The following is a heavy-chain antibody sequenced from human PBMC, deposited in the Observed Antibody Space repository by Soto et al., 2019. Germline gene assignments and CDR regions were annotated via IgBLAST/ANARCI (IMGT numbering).Heavy chain of an antibody. J-gene: IGHJ5*02. Sequence: EVQLVESGGGLVKPGGSLRLSCAASGFTFSNAWMSWVRQAPGKGLEWVGRIKRKIDGGTTDFAAPVKCRFTISRDDSKSTLYLQMSSLKTEDTAVYYCYRVDSGSWGQGTLVTVSS. CDR1: GFTFSNAW. CDR3: YRVDSGS. CDR2: IKRKIDGGTT. V-gene: IGHV3-15*01. D-gene: IGHD3-22*01.